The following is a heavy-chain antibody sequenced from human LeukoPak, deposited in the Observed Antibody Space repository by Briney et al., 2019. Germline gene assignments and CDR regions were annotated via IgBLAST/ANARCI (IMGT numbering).Heavy chain of an antibody. V-gene: IGHV4-39*01. J-gene: IGHJ4*02. CDR3: ARLGGYHDPPDY. CDR2: IHCGST. Sequence: PSETLSLTCTVSGGSISSASYYWSWIRQPPGKGLEWIRTIHCGSTYDNPSLKSRFTISVDTSKNQFFLKLSSVTAADTAVYYCARLGGYHDPPDYWGQGTLVTVSS. D-gene: IGHD3-16*02. CDR1: GGSISSASYY.